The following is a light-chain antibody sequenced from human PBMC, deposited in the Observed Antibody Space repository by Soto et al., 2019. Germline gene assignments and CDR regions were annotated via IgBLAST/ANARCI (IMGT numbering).Light chain of an antibody. CDR3: QQGHTTPWT. V-gene: IGKV1-39*01. J-gene: IGKJ1*01. CDR1: QTISNY. Sequence: DIQMTQSPSSLSASVGDRVTITCRASQTISNYLNWYQQKPGNAPKLLIIAASSLQSGVPSRFSGGGSGTDFTLTISSLQPEDFATYYCQQGHTTPWTFGQGTKVEI. CDR2: AAS.